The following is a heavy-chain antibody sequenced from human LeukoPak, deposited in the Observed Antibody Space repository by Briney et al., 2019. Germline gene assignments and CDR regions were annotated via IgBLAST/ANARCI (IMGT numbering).Heavy chain of an antibody. CDR3: ATPLDYYDSSGYHQGGD. J-gene: IGHJ4*02. CDR1: GFTFSSYN. D-gene: IGHD3-22*01. V-gene: IGHV3-7*03. CDR2: IKEDGSKK. Sequence: GGSLRLSCAASGFTFSSYNMNWVRQAPGKGLEWVANIKEDGSKKNYVDSVKGRFTISRDNAKNSLYLQMNSLRAEDTAVYHCATPLDYYDSSGYHQGGDWGQGTLVTVSS.